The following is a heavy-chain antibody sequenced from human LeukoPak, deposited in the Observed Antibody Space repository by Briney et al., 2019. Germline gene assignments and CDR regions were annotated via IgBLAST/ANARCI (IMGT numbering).Heavy chain of an antibody. Sequence: ASVKVSCKTSGYTFTSYYLHWVRQAPGQGLEWMGIINPSGGSTTYAQKFQSRVTMTRDTSTSTVYMELTSLRSEDTAVYYCARPLGGIVGSFDYWGQGTLVTVSS. D-gene: IGHD1-26*01. V-gene: IGHV1-46*01. J-gene: IGHJ4*02. CDR2: INPSGGST. CDR1: GYTFTSYY. CDR3: ARPLGGIVGSFDY.